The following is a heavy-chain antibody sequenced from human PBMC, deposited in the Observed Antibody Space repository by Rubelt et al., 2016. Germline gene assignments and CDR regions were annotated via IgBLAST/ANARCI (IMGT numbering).Heavy chain of an antibody. CDR2: ITGDIGTI. CDR3: ARGQYYGMDV. Sequence: EGQLVESGGGLVQPGGSLRLSCVASGFTFSAYAMVWVRQAPGKRLEWLSYITGDIGTIFYADSVKGRFTISRDNAKNTLYLQMNRRRAEDTAVYDGARGQYYGMDVWGQGTTVTVSS. CDR1: GFTFSAYA. V-gene: IGHV3-48*01. J-gene: IGHJ6*02.